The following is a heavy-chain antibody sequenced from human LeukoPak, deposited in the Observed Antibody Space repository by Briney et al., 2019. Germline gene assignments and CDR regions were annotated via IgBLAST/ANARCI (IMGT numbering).Heavy chain of an antibody. CDR2: IYTSGSA. V-gene: IGHV4-61*02. Sequence: PSQTLSLTCTVSGGAISSGSYYWSWIRQPPGKRLEWIGRIYTSGSANYNPSLKSRVTISVDTSKNQFSLKLSSVTAADTAVYYCPRGGAYDFWSGYHYYYYYMDVWGKGTTVTVSS. CDR3: PRGGAYDFWSGYHYYYYYMDV. D-gene: IGHD3-3*01. J-gene: IGHJ6*03. CDR1: GGAISSGSYY.